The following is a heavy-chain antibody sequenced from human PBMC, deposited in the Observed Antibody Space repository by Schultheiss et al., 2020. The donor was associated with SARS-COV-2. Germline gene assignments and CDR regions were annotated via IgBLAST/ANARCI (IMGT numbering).Heavy chain of an antibody. V-gene: IGHV3-23*01. J-gene: IGHJ4*02. CDR3: AKDPGGWLMRGYFDQ. Sequence: GGSLRLSCEVSGITFSSTWMSWVRQAPGKGPEWVSTISSTGGNSYYLDSVKGRFTISRDNSKNTLYLQLSSLSAEDTAVYYCAKDPGGWLMRGYFDQWGQGTLVTVSS. D-gene: IGHD6-19*01. CDR1: GITFSSTW. CDR2: ISSTGGNS.